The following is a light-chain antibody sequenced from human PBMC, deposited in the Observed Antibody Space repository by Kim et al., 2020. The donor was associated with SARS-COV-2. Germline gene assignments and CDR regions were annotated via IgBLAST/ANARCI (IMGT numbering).Light chain of an antibody. Sequence: IVLTQSPGTLSLSPGERATLSCRASHSGTSNYLAWYQHRPGRAPRLLIYGASSRATGIPDRFSGSGSGTDFTLTISRLEPEDCAVYYCQQYVSSPYTFGQETKLEIK. CDR1: HSGTSNY. CDR2: GAS. CDR3: QQYVSSPYT. V-gene: IGKV3-20*01. J-gene: IGKJ2*01.